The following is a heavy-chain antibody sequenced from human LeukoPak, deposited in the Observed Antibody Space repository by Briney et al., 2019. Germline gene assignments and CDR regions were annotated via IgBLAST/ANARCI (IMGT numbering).Heavy chain of an antibody. J-gene: IGHJ3*02. CDR3: ARDQSVRLLQTSSTYFKHVFTI. Sequence: ASVKVSCKTSGYTFTNYGISWVRQAPGLGLEWMGWISAYNGNTNYAQKVQGRVTMTTDTSTSTAYMELRSLRFDDTAVYYCARDQSVRLLQTSSTYFKHVFTIWGQGSMVTVSS. CDR1: GYTFTNYG. D-gene: IGHD6-13*01. V-gene: IGHV1-18*01. CDR2: ISAYNGNT.